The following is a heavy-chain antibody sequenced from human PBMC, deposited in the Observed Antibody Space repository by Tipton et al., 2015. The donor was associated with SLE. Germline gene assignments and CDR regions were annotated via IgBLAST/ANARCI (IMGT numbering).Heavy chain of an antibody. Sequence: GSLRLSCAASGLTVSRSYINWFGQVPGKGLEWVSVIYSGGKTYYPDSVKGRFTISRDDSKNTVHLQMNSLRTEDTAVYFCARGLVRGVIRVVYYYYSMDVWGKGTPVTVSS. J-gene: IGHJ6*03. D-gene: IGHD3-10*01. CDR1: GLTVSRSY. CDR3: ARGLVRGVIRVVYYYYSMDV. V-gene: IGHV3-66*02. CDR2: IYSGGKT.